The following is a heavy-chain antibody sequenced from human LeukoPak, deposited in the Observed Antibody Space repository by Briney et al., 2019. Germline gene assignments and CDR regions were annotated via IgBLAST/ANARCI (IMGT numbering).Heavy chain of an antibody. CDR1: GFTFSSYG. D-gene: IGHD5-18*01. CDR3: VRRSQRYSYGFHYYYGMDV. J-gene: IGHJ6*02. V-gene: IGHV3-33*01. Sequence: SGGSLRPSCAASGFTFSSYGMHWVRQAPGKGLEWVAVIWYDGSNKYYADSVKGRFTISRDNSKNTLYLQMNSLRAEDTAVYYCVRRSQRYSYGFHYYYGMDVWGQGTTVTVSS. CDR2: IWYDGSNK.